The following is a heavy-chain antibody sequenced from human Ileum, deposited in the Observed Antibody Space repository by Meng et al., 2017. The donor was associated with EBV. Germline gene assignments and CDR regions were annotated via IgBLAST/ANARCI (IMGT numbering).Heavy chain of an antibody. CDR1: GGSISSSNW. CDR3: ARVGQWLPIDY. V-gene: IGHV4-4*02. Sequence: VHLQSPGQGLGKPSGTLSLPCAGSGGSISSSNWWSWVRQPPGKGLEWIGEIYHSGSTNYNPSLKSRVTISVDKSKNQFSLNLSSVTAADTAVYYCARVGQWLPIDYWGQGTLVTVSS. D-gene: IGHD6-19*01. CDR2: IYHSGST. J-gene: IGHJ4*02.